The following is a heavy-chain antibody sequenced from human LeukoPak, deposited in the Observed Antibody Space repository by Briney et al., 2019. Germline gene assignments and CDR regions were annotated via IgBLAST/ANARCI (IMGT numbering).Heavy chain of an antibody. CDR3: ARESSSWYQAYYYYMDV. CDR1: GGSFSGYY. Sequence: SETLSLTCAVYGGSFSGYYWSWIRQPRGKGLEWIGEINHSGSTNYNPSLKSRVTISVDTSKNQFSLKLSSVTAADTAVYYCARESSSWYQAYYYYMDVWGKGTTVTVSS. J-gene: IGHJ6*03. CDR2: INHSGST. D-gene: IGHD6-13*01. V-gene: IGHV4-34*01.